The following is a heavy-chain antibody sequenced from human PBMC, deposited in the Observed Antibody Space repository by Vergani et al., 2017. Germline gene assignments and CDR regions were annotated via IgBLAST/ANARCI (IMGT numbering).Heavy chain of an antibody. J-gene: IGHJ6*03. CDR3: ARAELGYCSSTSCYKEWALYYYMDV. CDR1: GGTFSSYA. Sequence: QVQLVQSGAEVKKPGSSVKVSCKASGGTFSSYAISWVRQAPGQGLEWMRGVIPIFGTANYAQKFQGRVTITADESTSTAYMELSSLRSEDTAVYYCARAELGYCSSTSCYKEWALYYYMDVWGKGTTVTVSS. D-gene: IGHD2-2*02. CDR2: VIPIFGTA. V-gene: IGHV1-69*13.